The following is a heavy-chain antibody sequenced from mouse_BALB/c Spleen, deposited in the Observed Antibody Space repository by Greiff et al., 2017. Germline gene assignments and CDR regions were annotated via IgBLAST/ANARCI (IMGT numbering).Heavy chain of an antibody. CDR3: ARDRSYYVDY. Sequence: VKLMESGPGLVAPSQSLSITCTVSGFSLTSYGVHWVRQPPGKGLEWLGVIWAGGSTNYNSALMSRLSISKDNSKSQVFLKMNSLQTDDTAMYYCARDRSYYVDYWGQGTTLTVSS. CDR1: GFSLTSYG. J-gene: IGHJ2*01. V-gene: IGHV2-9*02. D-gene: IGHD2-14*01. CDR2: IWAGGST.